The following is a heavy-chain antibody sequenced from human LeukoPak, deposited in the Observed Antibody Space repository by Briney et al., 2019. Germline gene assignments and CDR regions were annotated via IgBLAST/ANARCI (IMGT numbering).Heavy chain of an antibody. Sequence: ASVRVSCKASGGTFSSYAISWVRQAPGQGLEWMGRIIPILGIPNYAQKFQGRVTITADKSTTTAYMELSSLRSEDTAVYYCATEAIVVVTARDYWYFDLWGRGTLVTVSS. D-gene: IGHD2-21*02. V-gene: IGHV1-69*04. CDR1: GGTFSSYA. J-gene: IGHJ2*01. CDR2: IIPILGIP. CDR3: ATEAIVVVTARDYWYFDL.